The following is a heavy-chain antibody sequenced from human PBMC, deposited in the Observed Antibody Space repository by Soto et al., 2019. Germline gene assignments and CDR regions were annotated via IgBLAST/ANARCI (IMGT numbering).Heavy chain of an antibody. CDR3: AKDLLWFGEGHFDY. D-gene: IGHD3-10*01. CDR1: GFTFSSYA. V-gene: IGHV3-23*01. CDR2: ISGSGGST. Sequence: EVQLLESGGGLVQPGGSLRLSCAASGFTFSSYAMSWVRQAPGKGLEWVSAISGSGGSTYYADSVKGRFTISRDNSKNTLYLQMNSLRAEDTTVYCCAKDLLWFGEGHFDYWGQGTLVTVSS. J-gene: IGHJ4*02.